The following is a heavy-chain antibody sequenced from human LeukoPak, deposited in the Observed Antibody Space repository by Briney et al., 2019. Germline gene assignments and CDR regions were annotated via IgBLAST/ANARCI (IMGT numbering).Heavy chain of an antibody. CDR2: ISYDGSNK. CDR3: AKTRPLDSSSWPHGDY. Sequence: GGSLRLSCAASGFTFSSYAMHWVRQAPGKGLEWVAVISYDGSNKYYGDSVKGRFTISRDNSKNTLYLQMNSLRAEDTAVYYCAKTRPLDSSSWPHGDYWGQGTLVTASS. D-gene: IGHD6-13*01. V-gene: IGHV3-30-3*02. CDR1: GFTFSSYA. J-gene: IGHJ4*02.